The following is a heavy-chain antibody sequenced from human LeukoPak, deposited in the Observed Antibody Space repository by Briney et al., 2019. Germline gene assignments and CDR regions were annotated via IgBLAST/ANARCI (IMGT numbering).Heavy chain of an antibody. CDR2: LNPNSGGT. J-gene: IGHJ6*02. CDR3: ARVGGYCTTTSCSYGMDV. V-gene: IGHV1-2*02. Sequence: GASVKVSCKASGYTLTVYYMHWVRQAPGQGLEWMGWLNPNSGGTNYAQKFQGRVTMTRDTSISTAYVELSSLTSDDTAVYYCARVGGYCTTTSCSYGMDVWGQGTTVTVSS. CDR1: GYTLTVYY. D-gene: IGHD2-2*01.